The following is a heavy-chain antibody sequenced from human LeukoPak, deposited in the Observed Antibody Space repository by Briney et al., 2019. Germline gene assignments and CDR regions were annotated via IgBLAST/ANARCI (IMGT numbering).Heavy chain of an antibody. CDR2: IGASGDSI. J-gene: IGHJ4*02. CDR1: GFTFSSYA. V-gene: IGHV3-23*01. D-gene: IGHD5/OR15-5a*01. CDR3: AKIPDVSDY. Sequence: GGSLRLSCAVSGFTFSSYAMIWVRQAPGRGLVWVSSIGASGDSIYYTDSVKGRFTISRDNSKNTLYLQMSSLRIEDTAVYYCAKIPDVSDYWGQGTLVTVSS.